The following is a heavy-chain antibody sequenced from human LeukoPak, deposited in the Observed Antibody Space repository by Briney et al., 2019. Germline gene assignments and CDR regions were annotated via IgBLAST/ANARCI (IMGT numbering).Heavy chain of an antibody. CDR3: TREYLYLPVDY. D-gene: IGHD3-9*01. CDR2: IRSKAYGGTT. V-gene: IGHV3-49*03. J-gene: IGHJ4*02. CDR1: GFTFGDYA. Sequence: GGSLRLSCTASGFTFGDYAMSWSRQAPGKGLEWVGFIRSKAYGGTTEYAASVKGRFTISRDDSKSIAYLQMNSLKTEDTAVYYCTREYLYLPVDYWGQGTLVTVAS.